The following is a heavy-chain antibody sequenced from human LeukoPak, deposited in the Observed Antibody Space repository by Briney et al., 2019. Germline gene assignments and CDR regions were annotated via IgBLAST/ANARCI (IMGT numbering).Heavy chain of an antibody. CDR3: AREQQLIYDY. D-gene: IGHD6-13*01. CDR1: GFTFSSYS. V-gene: IGHV3-48*01. Sequence: GGSLRLSCAASGFTFSSYSMNWVRQALGKGLEWVSYISSSSSTIYYADSLKGRFTISRDNAKNSLYLQMNSLRAEDTAVYYCAREQQLIYDYWGQGTLVTVSS. CDR2: ISSSSSTI. J-gene: IGHJ4*02.